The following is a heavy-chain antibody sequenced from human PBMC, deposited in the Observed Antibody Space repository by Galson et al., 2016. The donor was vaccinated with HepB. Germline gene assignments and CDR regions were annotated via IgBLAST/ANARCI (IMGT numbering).Heavy chain of an antibody. CDR3: AKDHGYSYGYLAY. V-gene: IGHV3-74*01. D-gene: IGHD5-18*01. CDR2: INSDGSST. Sequence: SLRLSCAASGFTFSSYWMHWVRQAPGKGLVWVSRINSDGSSTSYADSVKGRFTISRDNSKNTLYLQMNSLRAEDTAVYYCAKDHGYSYGYLAYWGQGTLVTVSS. CDR1: GFTFSSYW. J-gene: IGHJ4*02.